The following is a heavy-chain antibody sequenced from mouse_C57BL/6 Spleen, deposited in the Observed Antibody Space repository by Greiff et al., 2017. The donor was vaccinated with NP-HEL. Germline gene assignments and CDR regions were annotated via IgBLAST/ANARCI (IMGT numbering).Heavy chain of an antibody. CDR3: ARGPGTGGYFDY. V-gene: IGHV1-82*01. J-gene: IGHJ2*01. CDR1: GYAFSSSW. D-gene: IGHD4-1*01. CDR2: IYPGDGDT. Sequence: QVQLQQSGPELMKPGASVKISCKASGYAFSSSWMNWVKQRPGKGLEWIGRIYPGDGDTNYNGKFKGKATLTADKSSSTAYMQLSSLTSEDSAVYFCARGPGTGGYFDYWGQGTTLTVSS.